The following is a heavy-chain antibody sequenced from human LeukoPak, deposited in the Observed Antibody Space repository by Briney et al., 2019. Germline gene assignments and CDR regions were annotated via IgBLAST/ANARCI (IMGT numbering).Heavy chain of an antibody. CDR2: IYHSGST. Sequence: PSETLSLTCAASGGSISSYNWQSVVRQPPGKGLEWIGEIYHSGSTNYNPSLKSRVTISVDKSKNQFSLKLSSVTAAVSAGYNCACSWYRYGYGRFGARGPLVTVSS. J-gene: IGHJ1*01. CDR1: GGSISSYNW. D-gene: IGHD5-12*01. CDR3: ACSWYRYGYGRF. V-gene: IGHV4-4*02.